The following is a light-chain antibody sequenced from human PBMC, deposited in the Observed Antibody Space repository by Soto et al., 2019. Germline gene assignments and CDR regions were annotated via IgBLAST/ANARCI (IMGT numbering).Light chain of an antibody. V-gene: IGKV3-15*01. Sequence: EIVMTQSPATLSVSPGERATLSCRASQSVSSNLAWYQQKPGQAPRLLIYGASTRATGIPDRFSGSVSGTEFTLTISSLQSENFAIYYCQQYNNWPPRAFGQGTKVEIK. CDR2: GAS. CDR3: QQYNNWPPRA. J-gene: IGKJ1*01. CDR1: QSVSSN.